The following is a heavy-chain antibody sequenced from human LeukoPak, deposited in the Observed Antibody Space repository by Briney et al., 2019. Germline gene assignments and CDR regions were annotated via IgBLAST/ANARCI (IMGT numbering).Heavy chain of an antibody. J-gene: IGHJ3*02. D-gene: IGHD3-3*01. CDR1: GFNLSTYG. Sequence: PGGSLRLSCAASGFNLSTYGMHWARQAPGRGLDWVAVISNDGSNQYYADSVKGRFTISRDTSKNTLYLQMKSLRPEDTALYYCAKKSIDYDFWSAFDIWGQGTMVTVSS. CDR3: AKKSIDYDFWSAFDI. CDR2: ISNDGSNQ. V-gene: IGHV3-30*18.